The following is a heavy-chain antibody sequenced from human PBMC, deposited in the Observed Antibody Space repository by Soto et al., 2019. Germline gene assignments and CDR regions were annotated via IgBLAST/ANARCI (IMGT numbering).Heavy chain of an antibody. CDR3: ARAEGYSGYESWGKVAGRTNWFDP. D-gene: IGHD5-12*01. CDR2: TYYRSKWYN. J-gene: IGHJ5*02. Sequence: SQTLSLTCAISGDSVSSNSAAWNWIRQSPSRGLEWLGRTYYRSKWYNDYAVSVKSRITINPDTSKNQLSLQLNSVTPEDTAVYYCARAEGYSGYESWGKVAGRTNWFDPWGQGTMVTVSS. CDR1: GDSVSSNSAA. V-gene: IGHV6-1*01.